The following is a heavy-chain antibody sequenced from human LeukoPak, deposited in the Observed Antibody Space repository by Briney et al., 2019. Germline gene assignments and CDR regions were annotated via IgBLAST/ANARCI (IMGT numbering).Heavy chain of an antibody. D-gene: IGHD2-2*01. CDR2: ISGNSGSI. Sequence: GGSLRLSCAASGFTFDDYAMHWVRQAPGKGLEWVSGISGNSGSIGYADSVKGRFTTSRDNAKNSLYLQMHSLRAEDRALYYCAKDALSGKVPAGYMDVWGKGTTVTVSS. V-gene: IGHV3-9*01. CDR1: GFTFDDYA. CDR3: AKDALSGKVPAGYMDV. J-gene: IGHJ6*03.